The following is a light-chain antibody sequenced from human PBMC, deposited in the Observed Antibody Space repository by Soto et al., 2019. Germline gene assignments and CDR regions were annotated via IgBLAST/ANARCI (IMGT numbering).Light chain of an antibody. CDR2: GAS. Sequence: EIVMTQSPATLSVSPGERATLSCRASQSVSSNLAWYQQKPGQAPRLLIYGASTRATGIPARFSGSGSGTEFTRTISSLQSEDFAVYYCQQYNNWPYTFGQGTKVDIK. CDR1: QSVSSN. V-gene: IGKV3-15*01. CDR3: QQYNNWPYT. J-gene: IGKJ2*01.